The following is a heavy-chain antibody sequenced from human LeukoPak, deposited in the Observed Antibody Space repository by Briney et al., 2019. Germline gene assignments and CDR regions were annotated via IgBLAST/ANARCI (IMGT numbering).Heavy chain of an antibody. CDR2: IYPGDSDT. V-gene: IGHV5-51*01. D-gene: IGHD4-23*01. Sequence: GESPKISCKGSGYTFITYWIGWVRQMPGEGLEWMGIIYPGDSDTRYSPSFQGQVTISADKSINTAYLQWSSLKASDTAMYYCARPDDYGGKPAAFDIWGQGTMVTVSS. CDR1: GYTFITYW. CDR3: ARPDDYGGKPAAFDI. J-gene: IGHJ3*02.